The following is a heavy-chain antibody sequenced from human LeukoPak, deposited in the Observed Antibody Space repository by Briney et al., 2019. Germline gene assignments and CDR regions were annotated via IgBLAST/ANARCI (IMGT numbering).Heavy chain of an antibody. V-gene: IGHV1-18*01. D-gene: IGHD6-6*01. J-gene: IGHJ6*03. CDR1: GYTFTSYG. Sequence: ASVKVSCKASGYTFTSYGISWVRQAPGQGLEWMGWISAYNGNTNYAQKFQGRVTITADKSTSTAYMELSRLRSDDTAVYYCARNEGSSSGNYYYMDVWGKGTTVTVSS. CDR2: ISAYNGNT. CDR3: ARNEGSSSGNYYYMDV.